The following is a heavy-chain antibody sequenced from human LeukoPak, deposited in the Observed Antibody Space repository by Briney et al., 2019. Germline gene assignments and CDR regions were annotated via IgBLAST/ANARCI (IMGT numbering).Heavy chain of an antibody. CDR2: ISAYNGNT. V-gene: IGHV1-18*01. CDR1: GYTFTSYG. CDR3: ARGLFRYYYDSSGLSEPDY. J-gene: IGHJ4*02. D-gene: IGHD3-22*01. Sequence: ASVKVSCKASGYTFTSYGISWVRQAPGQGLEWMGWISAYNGNTNYAQELQGRVTMTTDTSTSTAYMELRSLRSDDTAVYYCARGLFRYYYDSSGLSEPDYWGQGTLVTVSS.